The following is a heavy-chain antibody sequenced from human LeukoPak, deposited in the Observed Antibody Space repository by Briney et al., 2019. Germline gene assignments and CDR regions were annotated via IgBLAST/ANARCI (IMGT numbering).Heavy chain of an antibody. Sequence: GGSLRLSCAASGFTFSDSAMTWVRQAPGRGLEWISYISSSSSLIYYADSVKGRFTISRDNAKNSLYLHMNSLKDEDTAVYYCARGGGPMIRSDFDFWGQGTLVTVSS. CDR1: GFTFSDSA. CDR3: ARGGGPMIRSDFDF. V-gene: IGHV3-48*02. D-gene: IGHD3-10*01. J-gene: IGHJ4*02. CDR2: ISSSSSLI.